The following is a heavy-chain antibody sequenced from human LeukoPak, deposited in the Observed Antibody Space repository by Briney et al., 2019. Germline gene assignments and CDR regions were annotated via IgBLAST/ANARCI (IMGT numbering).Heavy chain of an antibody. CDR2: ISYDGSNK. V-gene: IGHV3-30*04. CDR3: AKDRLMVYYGSGSYYGSQNWFDP. Sequence: GGSLRLSCAASGFTFSNYAMHWVRQAPGKGLEWVAVISYDGSNKYYADSVKGRFTISRDNSKNTLYLQMNSLRAEDTAVYYCAKDRLMVYYGSGSYYGSQNWFDPWGQGTLVTVSS. J-gene: IGHJ5*02. CDR1: GFTFSNYA. D-gene: IGHD3-10*01.